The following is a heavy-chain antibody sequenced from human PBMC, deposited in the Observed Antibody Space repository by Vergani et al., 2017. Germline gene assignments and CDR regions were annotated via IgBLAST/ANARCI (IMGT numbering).Heavy chain of an antibody. Sequence: QVQLVQSGAEVKKPGASVKVSCKSSGYTFTSYGISWVRQAPGQGLEWIGWISAYNGNTNYAQKLQGRVTMTTDTSTSTAYMELRSLRSDDTAVYYCARDPAIVVVPATPYYYYYYGMDVWGQGTTVTVSS. CDR3: ARDPAIVVVPATPYYYYYYGMDV. J-gene: IGHJ6*02. CDR2: ISAYNGNT. D-gene: IGHD2-2*01. V-gene: IGHV1-18*04. CDR1: GYTFTSYG.